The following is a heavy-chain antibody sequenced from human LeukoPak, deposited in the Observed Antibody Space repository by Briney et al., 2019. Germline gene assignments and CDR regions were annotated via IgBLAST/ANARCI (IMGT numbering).Heavy chain of an antibody. D-gene: IGHD5-18*01. Sequence: PGRSLRLSCAASGFTFDDYAMHWVRQAPGKGLEWVSGISWNSGSIGYADSVKGRFTISRDNAKNSLYLQMNSLRAEDTALYYCAKDLGGYSYGLNSYYYYGMDVWGQGTTVTVSS. J-gene: IGHJ6*02. CDR1: GFTFDDYA. V-gene: IGHV3-9*01. CDR2: ISWNSGSI. CDR3: AKDLGGYSYGLNSYYYYGMDV.